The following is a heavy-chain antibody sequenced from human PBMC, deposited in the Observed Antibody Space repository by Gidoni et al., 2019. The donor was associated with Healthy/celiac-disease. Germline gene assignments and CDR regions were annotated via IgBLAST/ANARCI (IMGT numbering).Heavy chain of an antibody. J-gene: IGHJ4*02. D-gene: IGHD6-19*01. V-gene: IGHV3-7*01. CDR3: ANTLMYSSGWYYFDY. Sequence: EVQLVESGGGLVQPGGSLRIPCAASGFPLSRYWMSGVRQAPGKGMEWVANIKQDGSEKYYVDSVKGRFTISRDNAKNSLYLQMNSLRAEDTAVYYCANTLMYSSGWYYFDYWGQGTLVTVSS. CDR1: GFPLSRYW. CDR2: IKQDGSEK.